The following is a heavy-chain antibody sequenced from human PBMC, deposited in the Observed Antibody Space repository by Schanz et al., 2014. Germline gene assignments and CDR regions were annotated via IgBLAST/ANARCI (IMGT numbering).Heavy chain of an antibody. J-gene: IGHJ4*02. V-gene: IGHV3-66*04. CDR3: ARPRFDYGEVDY. CDR2: ISGSGGST. D-gene: IGHD4-17*01. Sequence: EGQLAESGGGLVQPGGSLRLSCAVSGFTVSSNHMSWVRQAPGKGLEWVSVISGSGGSTYYADSVKGRFTISRDRFQNTLYLRMSSLRAEDTAVYYCARPRFDYGEVDYWGQGTLXTVSS. CDR1: GFTVSSNH.